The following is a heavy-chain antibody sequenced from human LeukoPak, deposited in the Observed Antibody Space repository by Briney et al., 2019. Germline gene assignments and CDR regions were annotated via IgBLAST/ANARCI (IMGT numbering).Heavy chain of an antibody. CDR1: GGSISSYY. V-gene: IGHV4-4*07. CDR2: IYTSGST. J-gene: IGHJ4*02. D-gene: IGHD2-2*01. CDR3: ARDLDSRYCSSTSCLYHFDY. Sequence: SETLSLTCTVSGGSISSYYWSWIRQPAGKGLEWIGRIYTSGSTNYNPSLKSRVTMSVDTSKNQFSPKLSSVTAADTAVYYCARDLDSRYCSSTSCLYHFDYWGQGTLVTVSS.